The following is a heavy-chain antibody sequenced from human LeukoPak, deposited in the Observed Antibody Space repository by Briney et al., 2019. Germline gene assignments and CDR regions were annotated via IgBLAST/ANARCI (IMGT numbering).Heavy chain of an antibody. J-gene: IGHJ4*02. CDR1: GGSISSSSYY. CDR2: IYYSGST. Sequence: PSETLSLTCTVSGGSISSSSYYWGWIRQPPGKGLEWIGSIYYSGSTYYNPSLESRVTISVDTSKNQFSLKLSSVTAADTAVYYCARQLWSLIDYWGQGTLVTVSS. D-gene: IGHD5-18*01. CDR3: ARQLWSLIDY. V-gene: IGHV4-39*01.